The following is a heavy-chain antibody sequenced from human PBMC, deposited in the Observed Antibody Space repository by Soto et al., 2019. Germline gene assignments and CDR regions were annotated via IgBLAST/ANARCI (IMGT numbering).Heavy chain of an antibody. CDR1: GYTFTSYG. CDR2: ISAYNGNT. J-gene: IGHJ4*02. CDR3: ARDLVDYYDSSGYDQFDY. D-gene: IGHD3-22*01. Sequence: ASVKVSCKASGYTFTSYGISWVRQAPGQGLEWMGWISAYNGNTNYAQKLQGRVTMTTDTSTSTAYMELRSLRSDDTAVYYCARDLVDYYDSSGYDQFDYWGKGTLVT. V-gene: IGHV1-18*01.